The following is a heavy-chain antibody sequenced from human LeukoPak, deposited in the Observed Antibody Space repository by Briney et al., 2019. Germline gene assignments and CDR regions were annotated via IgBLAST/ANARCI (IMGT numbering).Heavy chain of an antibody. CDR3: ARGFTSYYYYYGMDV. CDR1: GSTFSSYG. CDR2: IWYGGSNK. Sequence: GGSLRLSCAASGSTFSSYGMHWVRQAPGKGLEWVAVIWYGGSNKYYADSVKGRFTISRDNSKNTLYLQMNSLRAEDTAVYYCARGFTSYYYYYGMDVWGQGTTVTVSS. J-gene: IGHJ6*02. V-gene: IGHV3-33*01.